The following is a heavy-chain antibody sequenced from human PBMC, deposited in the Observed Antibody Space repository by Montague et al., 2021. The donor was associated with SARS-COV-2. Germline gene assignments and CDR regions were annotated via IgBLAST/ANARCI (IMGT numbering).Heavy chain of an antibody. D-gene: IGHD3-22*01. CDR1: GGSFSDYY. J-gene: IGHJ4*02. V-gene: IGHV4-34*01. Sequence: TLSLTCAVYGGSFSDYYWSWIRQPPGKGLEWIGEINHRGTSNYNPSLKSRVSISVDTSKNQFSLYLGSVTAADTAVYYCARGRQHFNMIVVVMTGGEYYFDCWGQGTLVTVSS. CDR3: ARGRQHFNMIVVVMTGGEYYFDC. CDR2: INHRGTS.